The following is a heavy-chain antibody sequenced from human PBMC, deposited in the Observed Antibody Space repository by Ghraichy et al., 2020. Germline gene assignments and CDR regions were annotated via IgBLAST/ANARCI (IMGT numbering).Heavy chain of an antibody. J-gene: IGHJ4*02. D-gene: IGHD5-12*01. Sequence: SETLSLTCTVSGGSFTTYYWSWIRQPPGKGLQWIGYAHSSGSAYYNRSLKSRVTISVDTSQNQFSLRVTSLTAADTAVYYCARRHGYSGYMDYWGQGTLVSVSS. CDR1: GGSFTTYY. V-gene: IGHV4-59*01. CDR3: ARRHGYSGYMDY. CDR2: AHSSGSA.